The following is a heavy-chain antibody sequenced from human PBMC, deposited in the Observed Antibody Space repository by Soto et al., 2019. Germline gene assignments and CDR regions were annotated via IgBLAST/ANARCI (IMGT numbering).Heavy chain of an antibody. V-gene: IGHV4-34*01. CDR2: INHSGST. J-gene: IGHJ5*02. CDR3: ARGGFKAARQDNWFDP. D-gene: IGHD6-6*01. CDR1: GGSIRDYY. Sequence: PSETLSLTCAVSGGSIRDYYWSWIRQAPGKGLEWIAEINHSGSTNYNPSLKSRVTISVDTSKNQFSLKLSSVTAADTAVYYCARGGFKAARQDNWFDPWGQGTLVTVSS.